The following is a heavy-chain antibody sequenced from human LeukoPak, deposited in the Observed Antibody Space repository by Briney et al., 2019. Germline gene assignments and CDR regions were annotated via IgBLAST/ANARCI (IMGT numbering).Heavy chain of an antibody. CDR2: IIPILGIA. J-gene: IGHJ6*02. Sequence: SVKVSCKASGGTFSSYAISWVRQAPGQGLEWMGRIIPILGIANYAQKFQGRVTITADKSTSTAYMELSSLRSEDTAVYYCARDPPGYCSSTSCSWGYYYYGMDVWGQGTTVTVSS. CDR1: GGTFSSYA. V-gene: IGHV1-69*04. CDR3: ARDPPGYCSSTSCSWGYYYYGMDV. D-gene: IGHD2-2*01.